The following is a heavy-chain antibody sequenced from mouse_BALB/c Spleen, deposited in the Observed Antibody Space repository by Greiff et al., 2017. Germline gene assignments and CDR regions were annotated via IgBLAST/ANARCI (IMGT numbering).Heavy chain of an antibody. D-gene: IGHD1-1*01. CDR1: GFTFSSYT. Sequence: EVQLVESGGGLVQPGGSLKLSCAASGFTFSSYTMSWVRQTPEKRLEWVAYISNGGGSTYYPDTVKGRFTISRDNAKNTLYLQMSSLKSEDTAMYYCARLTTVVDGAMDYWGQGTSVTVSS. CDR3: ARLTTVVDGAMDY. V-gene: IGHV5-12-2*01. J-gene: IGHJ4*01. CDR2: ISNGGGST.